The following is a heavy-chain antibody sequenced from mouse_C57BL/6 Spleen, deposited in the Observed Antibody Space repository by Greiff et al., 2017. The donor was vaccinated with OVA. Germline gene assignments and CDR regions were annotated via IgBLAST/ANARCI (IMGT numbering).Heavy chain of an antibody. V-gene: IGHV1-81*01. Sequence: QVHVKQSGAELARPGASVKLSCKASGYTFTSYGISWVKQRTGQGLEWIGEIYPRSGNTYYNEKFKGKATLTADKSSSTAYMELRSLTSEDSAVYFCARDITTVVEAMDYWGQGTSVTVSS. D-gene: IGHD1-1*01. CDR2: IYPRSGNT. CDR3: ARDITTVVEAMDY. CDR1: GYTFTSYG. J-gene: IGHJ4*01.